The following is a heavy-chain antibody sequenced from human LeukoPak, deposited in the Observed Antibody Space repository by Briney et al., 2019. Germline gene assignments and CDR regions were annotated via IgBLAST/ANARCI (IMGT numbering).Heavy chain of an antibody. Sequence: GGSLRLSCAASGFTFSSYTMSWVRQAPGKGLEWVSTITTSDGNTYYADSVKGRFTVSRDNSKNTLFLQMNSLRAEDTAVYYCAKHRFESGGYHSTDWGQGTLVTVSS. D-gene: IGHD3-22*01. V-gene: IGHV3-23*01. CDR2: ITTSDGNT. J-gene: IGHJ4*02. CDR3: AKHRFESGGYHSTD. CDR1: GFTFSSYT.